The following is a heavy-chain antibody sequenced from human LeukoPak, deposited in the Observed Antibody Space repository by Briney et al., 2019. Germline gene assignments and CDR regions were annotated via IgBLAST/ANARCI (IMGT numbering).Heavy chain of an antibody. CDR3: ARGGGYYYYYMDV. J-gene: IGHJ6*03. CDR2: ISNSGGST. V-gene: IGHV3-64*01. CDR1: GFTFYSYA. D-gene: IGHD3-10*01. Sequence: QSGGSLRLSCAASGFTFYSYAMHWVRQAPGKGLEYVSVISNSGGSTLYANSVKGRFTISRDNSKNTLYLQMGSLRAEDMAVYYCARGGGYYYYYMDVWGKGTTVTVSS.